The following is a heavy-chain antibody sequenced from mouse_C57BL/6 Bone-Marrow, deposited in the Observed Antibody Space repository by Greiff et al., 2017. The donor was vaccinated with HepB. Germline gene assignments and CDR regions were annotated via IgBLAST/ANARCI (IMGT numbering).Heavy chain of an antibody. J-gene: IGHJ4*01. CDR2: IYPGGGYT. Sequence: QVQLQQSGAELVRPGTSVKMSCKASGYTFTNYWIGWAKQRPGHGLEWIGDIYPGGGYTNYNEKFKGKATLTADKSSSTAYMQFSSLTSEDSAIYYCARLGVLLRLYAMDYWGQGTSVTVSS. CDR3: ARLGVLLRLYAMDY. D-gene: IGHD1-1*01. V-gene: IGHV1-63*01. CDR1: GYTFTNYW.